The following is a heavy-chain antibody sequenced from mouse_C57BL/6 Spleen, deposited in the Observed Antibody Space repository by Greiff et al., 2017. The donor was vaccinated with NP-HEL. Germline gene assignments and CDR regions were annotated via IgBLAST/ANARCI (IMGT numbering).Heavy chain of an antibody. CDR1: GYTFTSYW. V-gene: IGHV1-50*01. J-gene: IGHJ4*01. CDR3: ARPNYGSSLYYAMDY. CDR2: IDPSDSYT. D-gene: IGHD1-1*01. Sequence: QVQLQQPGAELVKPGASVKLSCKASGYTFTSYWMQWVKQRPGQGLEWIGEIDPSDSYTNYNQKFKGKATLTVDTSSSTAYMQLSSLTSEDSAVYYCARPNYGSSLYYAMDYWGQGTSVTVSS.